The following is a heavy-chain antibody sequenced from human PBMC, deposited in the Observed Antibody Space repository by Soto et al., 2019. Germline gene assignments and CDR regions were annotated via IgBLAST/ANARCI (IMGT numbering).Heavy chain of an antibody. V-gene: IGHV4-31*03. CDR3: ARAGLEWSYNWFDP. D-gene: IGHD3-3*01. CDR2: IYYSGST. J-gene: IGHJ5*02. CDR1: GGSISSGGYY. Sequence: PSETLSLTCTVSGGSISSGGYYWSWIRQHPGKGLEWIGYIYYSGSTYYNPSLKSRVTISVDTSKNQFSLKLSSVTAADTAVYYCARAGLEWSYNWFDPWGQGTLVTVSS.